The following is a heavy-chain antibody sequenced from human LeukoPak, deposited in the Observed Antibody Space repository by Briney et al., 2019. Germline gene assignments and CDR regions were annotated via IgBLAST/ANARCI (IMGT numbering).Heavy chain of an antibody. Sequence: SETLSLTCSVSGVSISAYYWSWIRQPAGKGLEWIGRIYPGESIYASENTNYNPSLKSRVSMSGDTSKNQVSLKLRSVTAADTAVYYCARDSKTGPTRNDAFDIWGQGTMVTVSS. D-gene: IGHD3-9*01. V-gene: IGHV4-4*07. CDR3: ARDSKTGPTRNDAFDI. J-gene: IGHJ3*02. CDR1: GVSISAYY. CDR2: IYPGESIYASENT.